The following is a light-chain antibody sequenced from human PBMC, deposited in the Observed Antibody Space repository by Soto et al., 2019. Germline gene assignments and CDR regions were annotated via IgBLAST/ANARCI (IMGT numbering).Light chain of an antibody. CDR1: QGISDY. CDR3: TQTYIPPRT. V-gene: IGKV1-27*01. J-gene: IGKJ1*01. CDR2: AAS. Sequence: DVQLTQSPPSLSASVGDRVTITCRASQGISDYLAWYQQKPGKLPKVLIYAASALQSGVPSRFSGSGSGTDFTLTITSLQPEDVATYCCTQTYIPPRTFGQGTMVDI.